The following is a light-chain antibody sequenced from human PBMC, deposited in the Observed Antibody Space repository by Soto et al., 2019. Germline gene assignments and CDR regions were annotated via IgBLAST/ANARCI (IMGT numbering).Light chain of an antibody. CDR3: QSYDSSLSGSVV. CDR2: XNS. V-gene: IGLV1-40*01. J-gene: IGLJ2*01. CDR1: SSNIGAGYD. Sequence: QSVLTQPPSVSGAPGQRVTISCTGSSSNIGAGYDVHWYQQLPGTAPKLLIXXNSNXXSXXPDRFSGSKSGTSASLAITGXXXXXXXXXXXQSYDSSLSGSVVFGGGTKLTVL.